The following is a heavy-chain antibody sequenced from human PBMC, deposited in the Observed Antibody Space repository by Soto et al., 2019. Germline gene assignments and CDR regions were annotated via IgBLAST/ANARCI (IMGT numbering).Heavy chain of an antibody. Sequence: QLVESGGGLVQPGGSLRLSCEASGFTFSGYWMSWVRQAPGKGLEWVADIKHDGSVQYYVDSVKGRLTISRDNAKKQLYLQMNGMRAEDTALYYCARAPYSNAWYRFDLWGQGTLVPVSS. V-gene: IGHV3-7*03. CDR2: IKHDGSVQ. J-gene: IGHJ4*02. D-gene: IGHD4-4*01. CDR3: ARAPYSNAWYRFDL. CDR1: GFTFSGYW.